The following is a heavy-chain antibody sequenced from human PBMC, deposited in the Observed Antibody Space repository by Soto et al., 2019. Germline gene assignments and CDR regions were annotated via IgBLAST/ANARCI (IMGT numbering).Heavy chain of an antibody. CDR1: GDSVGNGPYY. V-gene: IGHV4-61*01. CDR2: IYYSGST. J-gene: IGHJ6*02. CDR3: ARVGSSCHSGGCYYYYGLGV. Sequence: QVRLQESGPGLVKPSETLSLSCLVSGDSVGNGPYYWSWIRQSPGEGLEWIAYIYYSGSTNVNPSLESRVNISLDMSKHQFFLELRSVTAADAAVYFCARVGSSCHSGGCYYYYGLGVWGQGTTVAISS. D-gene: IGHD1-26*01.